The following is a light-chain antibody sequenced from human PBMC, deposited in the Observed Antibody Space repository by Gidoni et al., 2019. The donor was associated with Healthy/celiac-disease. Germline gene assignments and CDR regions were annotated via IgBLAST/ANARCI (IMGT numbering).Light chain of an antibody. V-gene: IGLV4-69*01. Sequence: QLVLTQSPSASASLGASVKLTCTLSSGHSSYAIAWHQQQPEKGPRYLMKLNSDGSHSKGDGIPDRFSGSSSGAERYLTISSLQSEDEADYYCQTWGTGIRHSVFGGGTKLTVL. CDR2: LNSDGSH. CDR3: QTWGTGIRHSV. CDR1: SGHSSYA. J-gene: IGLJ3*02.